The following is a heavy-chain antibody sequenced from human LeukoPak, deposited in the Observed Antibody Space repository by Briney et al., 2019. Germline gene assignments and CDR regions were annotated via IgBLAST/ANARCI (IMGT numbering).Heavy chain of an antibody. CDR3: ARHASYSSSWTDFDY. J-gene: IGHJ4*02. CDR1: GGSISSSTYY. CDR2: IYYSGST. D-gene: IGHD6-13*01. V-gene: IGHV4-39*01. Sequence: PSQTLPLTCTVSGGSISSSTYYWGWIRQPPGKGLEWIGNIYYSGSTYYNPSLKSRVTISVDTSKNQFSLKMTSVTAADTSVYYCARHASYSSSWTDFDYWGQGALVTVSS.